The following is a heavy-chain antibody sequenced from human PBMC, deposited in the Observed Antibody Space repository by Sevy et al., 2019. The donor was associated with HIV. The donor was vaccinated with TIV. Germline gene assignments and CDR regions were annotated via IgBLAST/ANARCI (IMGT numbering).Heavy chain of an antibody. Sequence: GGSLRLSCAASGFTFSNYAMNWVRQAPGKGLEWVSGISGSGGSGDKTNYADSVKGRFTISRDDSKNSLYLQLNSLRAEDTAFYYCARVPRYDEPYYFDYWGQGALVTVSS. CDR1: GFTFSNYA. V-gene: IGHV3-23*01. CDR2: ISGSGGSGDKT. D-gene: IGHD3-3*01. CDR3: ARVPRYDEPYYFDY. J-gene: IGHJ4*02.